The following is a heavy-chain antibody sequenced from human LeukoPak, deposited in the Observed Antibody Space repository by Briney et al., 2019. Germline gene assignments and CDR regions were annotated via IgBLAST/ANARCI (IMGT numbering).Heavy chain of an antibody. J-gene: IGHJ5*02. D-gene: IGHD3-3*01. CDR3: ARDLIETIFGVVIIGGWFDP. V-gene: IGHV1-69*01. CDR2: IIPIFGTA. CDR1: GGTFSSYA. Sequence: SVKVSRKASGGTFSSYAISWVRQAPGQGLEWMGGIIPIFGTANYAQKFQGRVTITADESTSTAYMELSSLRSEDTAVYYCARDLIETIFGVVIIGGWFDPWGQGTLVTVSS.